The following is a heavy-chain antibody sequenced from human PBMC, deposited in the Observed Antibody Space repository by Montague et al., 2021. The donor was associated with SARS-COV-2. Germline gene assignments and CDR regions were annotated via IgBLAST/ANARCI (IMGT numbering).Heavy chain of an antibody. V-gene: IGHV3-48*04. CDR3: ARVASEHTAMAPDY. Sequence: SLRLSCAAAGFTFSRYSMNRVRQAPGKGLEWISYISMSETRTQYADSVKGRFTISRDNARNSLYLQMRSLTGGDTAVYYCARVASEHTAMAPDYWGQGTLVTVSS. CDR1: GFTFSRYS. J-gene: IGHJ4*02. CDR2: ISMSETRT. D-gene: IGHD5-18*01.